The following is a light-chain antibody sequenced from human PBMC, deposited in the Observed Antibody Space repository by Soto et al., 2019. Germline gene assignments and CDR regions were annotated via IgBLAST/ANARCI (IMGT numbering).Light chain of an antibody. J-gene: IGLJ2*01. Sequence: QPVLTQSPSASASLGASVKLTCTLSSGHSSYAIAWHQQQPEKGPRYLMKLNSDGSHSKGNGIPDRFSGSSSGAERYLTISSLQSEDEADYYCQTWGTDIHHVVFGGGTKLTVL. V-gene: IGLV4-69*01. CDR2: LNSDGSH. CDR1: SGHSSYA. CDR3: QTWGTDIHHVV.